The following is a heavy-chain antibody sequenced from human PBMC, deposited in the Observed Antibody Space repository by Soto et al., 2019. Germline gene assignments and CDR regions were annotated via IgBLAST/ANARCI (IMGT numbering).Heavy chain of an antibody. CDR2: ISYDGSNK. CDR1: GFTFSSYG. CDR3: ANPVLRGPARWYFDL. J-gene: IGHJ2*01. Sequence: QVQLVESGGGVVQPGRSLRLSCAASGFTFSSYGMHWVRQAPGKGLEWVAVISYDGSNKYYADSVKGRFTISRDNSKNTLYLQMNSLRAEDTAVYYCANPVLRGPARWYFDLWGRGTLVTVSS. V-gene: IGHV3-30*18. D-gene: IGHD4-17*01.